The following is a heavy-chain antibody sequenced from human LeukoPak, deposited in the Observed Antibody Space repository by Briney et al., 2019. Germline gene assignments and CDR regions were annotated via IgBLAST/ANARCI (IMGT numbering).Heavy chain of an antibody. D-gene: IGHD2-8*01. J-gene: IGHJ4*02. CDR3: ASPLYDQSMTGDY. V-gene: IGHV3-30-3*01. Sequence: GGSLRLSCAASGFTFSSYAMHWVRQAPGKGLEWVAVISYDGSNKYYADSVKGRFTISRDNSKNTLYLQMNSLRAEDTAVYYCASPLYDQSMTGDYWGQGTLVTVSS. CDR2: ISYDGSNK. CDR1: GFTFSSYA.